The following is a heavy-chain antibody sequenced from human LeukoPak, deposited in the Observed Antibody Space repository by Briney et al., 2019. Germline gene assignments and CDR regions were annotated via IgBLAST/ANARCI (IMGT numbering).Heavy chain of an antibody. D-gene: IGHD4-23*01. Sequence: GGSLRLSCVVSGFTFSSYWMHWVRQAPGKGLVWVSRIDRDGSRINYADSVKGRFTISRDNGKNTLFLQMNSLRAEDAAVYYCVRGNDYGGPHYWGQGTLVTVSS. CDR1: GFTFSSYW. J-gene: IGHJ4*02. V-gene: IGHV3-74*01. CDR2: IDRDGSRI. CDR3: VRGNDYGGPHY.